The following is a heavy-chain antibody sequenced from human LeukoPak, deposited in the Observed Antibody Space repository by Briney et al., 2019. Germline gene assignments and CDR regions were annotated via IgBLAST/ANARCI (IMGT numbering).Heavy chain of an antibody. CDR3: AKDRSIRGTTPRYMGAGYFDY. Sequence: GGSLRLSCAASGFTFSSYAMSWVRQAPGKGLEWVSAISGSGGSTYYADSVKGRFTISRDNSKNTLYLQMNSLRAEDTAVCYCAKDRSIRGTTPRYMGAGYFDYWGQGTLVTVSS. CDR2: ISGSGGST. J-gene: IGHJ4*02. V-gene: IGHV3-23*01. D-gene: IGHD3-16*01. CDR1: GFTFSSYA.